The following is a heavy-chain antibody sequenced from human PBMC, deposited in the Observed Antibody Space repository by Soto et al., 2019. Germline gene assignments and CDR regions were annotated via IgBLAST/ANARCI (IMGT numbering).Heavy chain of an antibody. D-gene: IGHD3-16*01. V-gene: IGHV4-4*07. J-gene: IGHJ4*02. CDR3: ARESVGERPLDY. CDR1: GGSISSFY. Sequence: SETLSLTCTVFGGSISSFYWGWIRQPPGKGLEWIGRINPSGSTNSNPSLKSRVTMSVDTSKNQFSLKLTSVTAADTAVYYCARESVGERPLDYWGQGTLVTVSS. CDR2: INPSGST.